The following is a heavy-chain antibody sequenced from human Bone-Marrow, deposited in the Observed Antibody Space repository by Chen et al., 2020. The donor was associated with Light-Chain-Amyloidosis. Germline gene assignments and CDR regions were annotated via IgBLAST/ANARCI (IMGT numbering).Heavy chain of an antibody. J-gene: IGHJ4*02. CDR3: ARGAVGGTTGV. CDR2: FYHGGSP. D-gene: IGHD1-26*01. CDR1: GGSISSGSYY. Sequence: QVQLQESGPGLVKPSQTLSLTCTVSGGSISSGSYYWSWIRQPPGKGLEWIGVLDFYHGGSPYYSPSLKSRVTITADTAKNQFSLNLTTVTAADTATYYCARGAVGGTTGVWGQGTLVTVSS. V-gene: IGHV4-39*07.